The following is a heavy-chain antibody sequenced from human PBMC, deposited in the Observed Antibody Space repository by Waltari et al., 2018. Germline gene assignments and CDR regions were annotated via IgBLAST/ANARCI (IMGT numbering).Heavy chain of an antibody. CDR1: GFTFKTAG. J-gene: IGHJ6*02. CDR3: NTDPGSGTYFPGYGMDV. D-gene: IGHD3-10*01. V-gene: IGHV3-15*01. CDR2: IKSKNKGETT. Sequence: EVQLVESGGGLVKPGESLRLSCAASGFTFKTAGMSWVRQAPGKGREWVARIKSKNKGETTDYAAPMKGRVTISRDDSKDTLYLQMSGLKTEDTAVYYCNTDPGSGTYFPGYGMDVWGQGTTVSVFS.